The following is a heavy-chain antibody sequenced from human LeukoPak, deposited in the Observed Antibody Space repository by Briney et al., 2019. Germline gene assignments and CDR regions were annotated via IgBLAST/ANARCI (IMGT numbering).Heavy chain of an antibody. CDR1: GFTFNTYA. V-gene: IGHV3-33*01. Sequence: GGSLRLSYAASGFTFNTYAIHWVRQAPGKGLERVAVIWYDGSNKDYADSVRGRFTISRDNSKNTLYLQMNSLRADDTAIYYCVRDPSCSGGGCYYYYGMDVWGQGTTVTVSS. J-gene: IGHJ6*02. CDR2: IWYDGSNK. CDR3: VRDPSCSGGGCYYYYGMDV. D-gene: IGHD2-15*01.